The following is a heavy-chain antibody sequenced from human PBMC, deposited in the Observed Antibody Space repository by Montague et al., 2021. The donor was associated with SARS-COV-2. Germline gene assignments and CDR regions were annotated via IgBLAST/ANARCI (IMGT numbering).Heavy chain of an antibody. V-gene: IGHV4-4*02. CDR2: IQHSGST. Sequence: SETLSPTCAVSGGSISSSNWWSWVRQPPGKGLEWIGEIQHSGSTNYNPSRKSRVTMSVDRSKNHFSLRLSSVTAADTAMYYCARGGYGGWTGYYFDYWGQGTLVTVSS. CDR3: ARGGYGGWTGYYFDY. J-gene: IGHJ4*02. D-gene: IGHD4/OR15-4a*01. CDR1: GGSISSSNW.